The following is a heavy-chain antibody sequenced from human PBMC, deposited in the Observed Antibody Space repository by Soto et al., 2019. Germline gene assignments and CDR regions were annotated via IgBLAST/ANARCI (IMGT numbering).Heavy chain of an antibody. V-gene: IGHV1-3*01. CDR1: GYTFTGYA. D-gene: IGHD6-19*01. J-gene: IGHJ4*02. CDR3: ARAVAVPADFDY. CDR2: INAGNGNT. Sequence: GASVKVSCKASGYTFTGYAMHWVRQAPGQRLEWMGWINAGNGNTKYSQKFQGRVTITRDTSAGAAYMELSSLSSEDAAVYYCARAVAVPADFDYWGQGILVTVSS.